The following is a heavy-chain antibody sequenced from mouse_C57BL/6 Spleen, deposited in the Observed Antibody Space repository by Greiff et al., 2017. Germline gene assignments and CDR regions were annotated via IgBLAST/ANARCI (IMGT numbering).Heavy chain of an antibody. V-gene: IGHV5-4*01. D-gene: IGHD1-1*01. J-gene: IGHJ1*03. CDR3: ARDGQYCSSYNGYFDV. Sequence: EVQVVQSGGGLVKPGGSLKLSCAASGFTFSSYAMSWVRQTPEKRLEWVATISDGGSYTYYPDNVKGRFTISRDNAKNNQYRQMSHLKSEDTAMYYCARDGQYCSSYNGYFDVWGTGTTVTVSS. CDR1: GFTFSSYA. CDR2: ISDGGSYT.